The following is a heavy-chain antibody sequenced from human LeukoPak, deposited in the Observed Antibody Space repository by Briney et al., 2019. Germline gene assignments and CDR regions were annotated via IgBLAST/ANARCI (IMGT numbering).Heavy chain of an antibody. CDR1: GYTFTKYY. V-gene: IGHV1-46*01. CDR2: INPSGGST. Sequence: ASVKVSCKASGYTFTKYYIHWVRQAPGQGLEWMGIINPSGGSTSYAHKFQGRVSMTRDLSTSTVYMELSSLKSEDTAMFYCARGLGYCSGTNCPYHFDQWGQGTLVTVSS. J-gene: IGHJ4*02. CDR3: ARGLGYCSGTNCPYHFDQ. D-gene: IGHD2-2*01.